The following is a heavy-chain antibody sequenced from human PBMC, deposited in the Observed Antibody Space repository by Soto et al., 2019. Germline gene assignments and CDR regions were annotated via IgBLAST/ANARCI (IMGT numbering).Heavy chain of an antibody. V-gene: IGHV1-69*12. CDR3: APASVTVVADTCCYY. D-gene: IGHD2-15*01. CDR2: IIPLFGTA. J-gene: IGHJ4*02. Sequence: QGQLVQSGADVKKPGSSVKVSCKASGGTFSSYAISWVRQAPGHGLEWMGGIIPLFGTANYAQKFQGRVTITEYESTSTAYMELSSLRSEDTAVYYCAPASVTVVADTCCYYWCQGCQVTVSS. CDR1: GGTFSSYA.